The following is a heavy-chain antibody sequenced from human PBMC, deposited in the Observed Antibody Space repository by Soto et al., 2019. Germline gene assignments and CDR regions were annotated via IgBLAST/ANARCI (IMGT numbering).Heavy chain of an antibody. Sequence: ASVKVSCKASGYTFTSYGISWVRQAPGQGLEWMGWISAYNGNTNYAQKLQGRVTMTTDTSTSTAYMELRSLRSDDTAVYYCAGCIVGTTYYGMDVWGQGTTVTVSS. CDR2: ISAYNGNT. J-gene: IGHJ6*02. CDR3: AGCIVGTTYYGMDV. V-gene: IGHV1-18*04. CDR1: GYTFTSYG. D-gene: IGHD1-26*01.